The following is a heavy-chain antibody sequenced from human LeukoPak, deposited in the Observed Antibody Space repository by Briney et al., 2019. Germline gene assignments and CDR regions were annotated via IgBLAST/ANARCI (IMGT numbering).Heavy chain of an antibody. CDR2: ISGNNGSI. CDR1: GLNFEDYA. D-gene: IGHD3-22*01. CDR3: AKSFYYDSSGFIANGVFDV. Sequence: GGSLRLSCAASGLNFEDYAMHWVRHVPGKGLEWVAGISGNNGSIGYADSVKGRFTISRNNARDFLDLQMNSLRAEDTALYYCAKSFYYDSSGFIANGVFDVWGQGTMVTVSS. V-gene: IGHV3-9*01. J-gene: IGHJ3*01.